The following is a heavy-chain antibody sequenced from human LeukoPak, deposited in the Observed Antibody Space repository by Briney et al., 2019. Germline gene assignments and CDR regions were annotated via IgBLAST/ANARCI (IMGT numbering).Heavy chain of an antibody. CDR3: ARGRDGYYYWYFDL. J-gene: IGHJ2*01. V-gene: IGHV4-59*01. Sequence: SETLSLTCTVSGGSISSYYWSLIRQPPGKGLEWIGYIYYSGSTNYNPSLKSRVTISVDTSKNQFSLKLSSVTAADTAVYYCARGRDGYYYWYFDLWGRGTLVTVSS. CDR2: IYYSGST. D-gene: IGHD5-24*01. CDR1: GGSISSYY.